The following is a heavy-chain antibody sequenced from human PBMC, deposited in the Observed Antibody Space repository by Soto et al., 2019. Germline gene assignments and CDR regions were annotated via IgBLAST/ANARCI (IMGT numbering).Heavy chain of an antibody. CDR3: VRRPDNVDVLTGRSGYNDY. CDR1: GYTFTNYD. Sequence: QVQLVQSGAEVKKPGASVKVSCKASGYTFTNYDINWVRHATGQGLEWMGWMNPNSGNTGSAQKFQGRVTMTRDTSINTAYMELSSLRSDDTAVYYCVRRPDNVDVLTGRSGYNDYWGQGTLVTVSS. D-gene: IGHD3-9*01. V-gene: IGHV1-8*01. J-gene: IGHJ4*02. CDR2: MNPNSGNT.